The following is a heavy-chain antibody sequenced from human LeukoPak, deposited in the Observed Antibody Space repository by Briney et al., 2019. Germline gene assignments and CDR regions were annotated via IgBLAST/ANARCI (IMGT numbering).Heavy chain of an antibody. Sequence: ASVKVSCKASGYTFSTYGINWVRQAPGQGLEWMGWISAHNGHTIYAQMFQGRVTLTTSTSTNTAYMELRSLRSDDTAVYYCARDQRFGIAAVDSWFDPWGQGTLVTVSS. J-gene: IGHJ5*02. CDR1: GYTFSTYG. D-gene: IGHD6-13*01. CDR2: ISAHNGHT. V-gene: IGHV1-18*01. CDR3: ARDQRFGIAAVDSWFDP.